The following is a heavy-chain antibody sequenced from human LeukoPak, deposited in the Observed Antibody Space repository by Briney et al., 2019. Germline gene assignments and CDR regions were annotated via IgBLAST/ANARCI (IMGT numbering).Heavy chain of an antibody. J-gene: IGHJ6*03. CDR3: ARGPDIVVVPAAPYYYYYYMDV. CDR1: GGTFSSYA. D-gene: IGHD2-2*01. CDR2: IIPIFGTA. V-gene: IGHV1-69*13. Sequence: GASVKVSCKASGGTFSSYAISWVRQAPGQGLEWMGGIIPIFGTANYAQKFQGRVTITADESTSTAYMELSSLRSEDKALYYCARGPDIVVVPAAPYYYYYYMDVWGKGTTVTVSS.